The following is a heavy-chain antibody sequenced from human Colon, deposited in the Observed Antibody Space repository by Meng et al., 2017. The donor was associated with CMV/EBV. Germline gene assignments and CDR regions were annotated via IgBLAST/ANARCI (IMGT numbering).Heavy chain of an antibody. CDR1: GVSLDSHGVG. V-gene: IGHV2-5*02. Sequence: ITLKESSPTPVKPTQHLTLTCTFSGVSLDSHGVGVGWIRQPPGKAPEWVALIYWDDDKRYSPSLENRLTITKDTSKNQVVLTMTDMGPMDTATYFCSRRRTSIPFDYWGQGILVTVSS. CDR3: SRRRTSIPFDY. CDR2: IYWDDDK. D-gene: IGHD2-21*01. J-gene: IGHJ4*02.